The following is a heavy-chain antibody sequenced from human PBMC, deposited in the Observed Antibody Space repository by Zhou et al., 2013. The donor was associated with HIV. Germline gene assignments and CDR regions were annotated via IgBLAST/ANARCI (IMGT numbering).Heavy chain of an antibody. V-gene: IGHV1-69*13. CDR3: ARSAFYGDQDYHYSDVMDV. CDR2: IIPIFGTA. CDR1: GGTFSSYA. J-gene: IGHJ6*01. Sequence: QVQLVQSGAEVKKPGSSVKVSCKASGGTFSSYAISWVRQAPGQGLEWMGRIIPIFGTANYAQKFQGRVTITADESTSTAYMELSSLRSEDTAIYYCARSAFYGDQDYHYSDVMDVWGQGTTVIVSS. D-gene: IGHD4-17*01.